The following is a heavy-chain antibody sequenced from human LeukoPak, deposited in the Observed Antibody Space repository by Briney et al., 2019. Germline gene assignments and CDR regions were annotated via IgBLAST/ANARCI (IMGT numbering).Heavy chain of an antibody. V-gene: IGHV1-24*01. CDR2: FDPEDGET. D-gene: IGHD3-22*01. J-gene: IGHJ6*03. CDR3: ATVGLVSTYYYDSSGYYMDV. Sequence: ASVKVSCKVSGYTLTELSMHWVRQAPGKGLEWMGGFDPEDGETIHAQKFQGRGTMTEDTSTDTAYMELSSLRSEDTAVYYCATVGLVSTYYYDSSGYYMDVWGKGTTVTVSS. CDR1: GYTLTELS.